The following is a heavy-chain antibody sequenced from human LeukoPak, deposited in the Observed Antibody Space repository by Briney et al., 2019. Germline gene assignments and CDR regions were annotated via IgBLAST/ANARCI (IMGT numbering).Heavy chain of an antibody. CDR1: GYTFTSYG. CDR2: ISAYNGNT. Sequence: ASVKVSCKASGYTFTSYGISWVRQAPGQGLEWMGWISAYNGNTNYAQKFQGRVTMTTDTSTSTAYMELRSLRSDDTAVYYCAREGEWFGELLPPGFDYWGQGTLVTVSS. CDR3: AREGEWFGELLPPGFDY. V-gene: IGHV1-18*01. J-gene: IGHJ4*02. D-gene: IGHD3-10*01.